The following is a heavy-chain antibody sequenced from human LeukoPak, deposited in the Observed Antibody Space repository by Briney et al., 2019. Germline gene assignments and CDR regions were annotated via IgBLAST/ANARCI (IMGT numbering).Heavy chain of an antibody. J-gene: IGHJ4*02. CDR2: IYSGGST. CDR1: GFSFSSYA. D-gene: IGHD3-22*01. V-gene: IGHV3-53*01. CDR3: ARDRGDSSGYYYGGLDY. Sequence: GGSLRLSCAASGFSFSSYAMSWVRQAPGKGLEWVSVIYSGGSTYYADSVKGRFTISRDNSKNTLYLQMNSLRAEDTAVYYCARDRGDSSGYYYGGLDYWGQGTLVTVSS.